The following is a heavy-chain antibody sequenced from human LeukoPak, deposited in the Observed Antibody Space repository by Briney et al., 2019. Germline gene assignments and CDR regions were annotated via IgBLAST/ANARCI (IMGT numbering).Heavy chain of an antibody. CDR1: GGTFSSYA. J-gene: IGHJ6*04. D-gene: IGHD6-13*01. CDR2: XXPIFGTA. Sequence: SVKVSCKASGGTFSSYAISWVRQAPGQGLEWXXXXXPIFGTANYAQKFQGRVTITADESTSTAYMELSSLRSEDTAVYYCARAAGRRGYYYYYGMDVWGKGTTVTVSS. V-gene: IGHV1-69*13. CDR3: ARAAGRRGYYYYYGMDV.